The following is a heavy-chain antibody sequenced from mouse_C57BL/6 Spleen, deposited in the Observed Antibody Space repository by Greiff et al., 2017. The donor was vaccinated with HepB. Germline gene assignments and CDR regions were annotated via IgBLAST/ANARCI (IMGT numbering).Heavy chain of an antibody. CDR3: ARVTTGYGYFDV. Sequence: VKLQQPGAELVMPGASVKLSCKASGYTFTSYWMHWVKQRPGQGLEWIGEIDPSDSYTNYNQKFKGKSTLTVDKSSSTAYMQLSSLTSEDSAVYYCARVTTGYGYFDVWGTGTTVTVSS. CDR2: IDPSDSYT. V-gene: IGHV1-69*01. D-gene: IGHD2-13*01. J-gene: IGHJ1*03. CDR1: GYTFTSYW.